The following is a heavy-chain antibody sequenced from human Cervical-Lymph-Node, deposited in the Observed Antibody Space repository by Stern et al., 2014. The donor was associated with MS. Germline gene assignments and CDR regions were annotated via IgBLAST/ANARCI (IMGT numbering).Heavy chain of an antibody. CDR3: ARVAPALGYGMDV. CDR2: INPSSGGT. J-gene: IGHJ6*02. V-gene: IGHV1-2*04. CDR1: GYTFTGYY. Sequence: QVQLVQSGAEVKKPGASVKVSCKASGYTFTGYYIHWVRQAPGQGLEWMGWINPSSGGTCYSQKFQGWVTMARDTSISTAYMELNRLRSDETAVYYCARVAPALGYGMDVWGQGTTVIVSS.